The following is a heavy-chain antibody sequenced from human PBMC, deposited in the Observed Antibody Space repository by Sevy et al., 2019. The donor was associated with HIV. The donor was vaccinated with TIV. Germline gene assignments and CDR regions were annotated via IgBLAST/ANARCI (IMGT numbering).Heavy chain of an antibody. CDR1: GFSFSRSP. Sequence: GGSLRLSCAASGFSFSRSPMHWVRQAPGKGLEWVAVMSYNGNKKYNGDSVKGRFTISRDDSRSMLYLQMNSLRPEDTAVYYCAREGALIGGVIVSYGMDVWGQGTTVTVSS. CDR3: AREGALIGGVIVSYGMDV. V-gene: IGHV3-30*04. CDR2: MSYNGNKK. D-gene: IGHD3-16*02. J-gene: IGHJ6*02.